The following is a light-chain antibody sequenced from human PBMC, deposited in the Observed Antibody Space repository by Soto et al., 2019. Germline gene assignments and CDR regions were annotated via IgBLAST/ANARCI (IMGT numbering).Light chain of an antibody. V-gene: IGLV2-8*01. CDR2: GVI. Sequence: QSALTQPPAASGSPVQSVTISCTGTSSDVGAYNFDSWYQQHPGKAPKRMIYGVIKRPSGVPDLFSGSKSGNTVSLTVSGLQAEDEADYYCSSYAGSNNLVFGGGTKLTVL. CDR3: SSYAGSNNLV. J-gene: IGLJ2*01. CDR1: SSDVGAYNF.